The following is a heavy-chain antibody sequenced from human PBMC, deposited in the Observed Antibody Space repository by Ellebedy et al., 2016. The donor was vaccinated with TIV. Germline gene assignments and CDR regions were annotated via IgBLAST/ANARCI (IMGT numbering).Heavy chain of an antibody. CDR3: AREDLVLNSHYYYYYGMDV. CDR2: INPNSGGT. J-gene: IGHJ6*02. CDR1: GYTFTGYY. D-gene: IGHD1-7*01. Sequence: AASVKVSCKASGYTFTGYYMHWVRQAPGQGLEWMGWINPNSGGTNYAQKFQGRVTMTTDTSTSTAYMELRSLRSDDTAVYYCAREDLVLNSHYYYYYGMDVWGQGTTVTVSS. V-gene: IGHV1-2*02.